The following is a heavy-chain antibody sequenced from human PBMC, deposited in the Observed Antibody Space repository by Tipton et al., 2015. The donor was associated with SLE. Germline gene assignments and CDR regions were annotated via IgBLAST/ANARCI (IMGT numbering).Heavy chain of an antibody. CDR3: ARDSDYFYMVV. V-gene: IGHV4-39*07. CDR2: IYYSGST. J-gene: IGHJ6*03. CDR1: GGSISSSSYY. Sequence: TLSLTCTVSGGSISSSSYYWGWIRQPPGKGLEWIGSIYYSGSTYYNPSLKSRVTISVDTSKNQFSLKLSSVTAADTAVYYCARDSDYFYMVVWGEGATVSVS.